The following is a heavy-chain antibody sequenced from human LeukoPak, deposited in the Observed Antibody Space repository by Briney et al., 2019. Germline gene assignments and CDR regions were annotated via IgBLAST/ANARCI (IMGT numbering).Heavy chain of an antibody. D-gene: IGHD5-24*01. CDR1: GFPFSRDS. J-gene: IGHJ4*02. CDR2: IDPDGSTT. CDR3: ASDVAYKFDY. Sequence: GGSLRLSCAASGFPFSRDSMHGVRQSPGKGLVWLSRIDPDGSTTNYADSVKGRFTISRDNAKNTLYLHMSSLRDEDTAVYYCASDVAYKFDYWGQGTLVTFSS. V-gene: IGHV3-74*01.